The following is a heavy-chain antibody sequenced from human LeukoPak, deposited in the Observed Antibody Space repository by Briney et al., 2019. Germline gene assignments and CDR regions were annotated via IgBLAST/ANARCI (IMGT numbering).Heavy chain of an antibody. CDR1: GFTFDDYA. J-gene: IGHJ4*02. V-gene: IGHV3-43D*03. Sequence: PGGSLRLSCAAPGFTFDDYAMHWVRQAPGKGLEWVSLISWDGSHTYYTDSVKGRFTISRDNSENSLYLQMNSLRPEDTALYYCTKVKWAVDCTPTSCPYFDYWGQGTLVTVSS. CDR2: ISWDGSHT. CDR3: TKVKWAVDCTPTSCPYFDY. D-gene: IGHD2-2*01.